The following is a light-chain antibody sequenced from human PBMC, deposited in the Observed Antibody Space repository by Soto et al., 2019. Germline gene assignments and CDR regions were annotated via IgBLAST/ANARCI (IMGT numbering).Light chain of an antibody. J-gene: IGKJ1*01. CDR1: QDVGRY. V-gene: IGKV1-8*01. CDR2: GAS. Sequence: AIRMTQSPSSLSASAGDRVAIACRASQDVGRYLAWYQQKPGQAPKLLIYGASTLQSGVPSRFSGGGSGTDFTLTISCLQSGDFATYYCQHYKNYPLTFRQRTKVEIK. CDR3: QHYKNYPLT.